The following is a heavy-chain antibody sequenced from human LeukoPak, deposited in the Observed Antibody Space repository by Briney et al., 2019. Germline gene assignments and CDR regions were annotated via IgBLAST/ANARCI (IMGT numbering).Heavy chain of an antibody. CDR3: ASAPRYSSSWPNNWFDP. CDR1: GYTFTSYY. Sequence: ASVKVSCKASGYTFTSYYMHWVRQAPGQGLEWMGIINPSGGSTGYARKFQGRVTMTRDMSTSTVYMELSSLRSEDTAVYFCASAPRYSSSWPNNWFDPWGQGTLVTVSS. CDR2: INPSGGST. J-gene: IGHJ5*02. D-gene: IGHD6-13*01. V-gene: IGHV1-46*01.